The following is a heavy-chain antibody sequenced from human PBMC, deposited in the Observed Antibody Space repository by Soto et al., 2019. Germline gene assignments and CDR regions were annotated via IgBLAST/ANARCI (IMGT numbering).Heavy chain of an antibody. CDR2: IDPSDSYT. CDR3: ARQSLYSYGSGHYFDY. V-gene: IGHV5-10-1*01. D-gene: IGHD5-18*01. J-gene: IGHJ4*02. CDR1: GYSFTSYW. Sequence: RGESLKISCKGSGYSFTSYWISWVRQMPGKGLEWMGRIDPSDSYTNYSPSFQGHVTISADKSISTAYLQWSSLKASDTAMYYCARQSLYSYGSGHYFDYWGQGTLVTVSS.